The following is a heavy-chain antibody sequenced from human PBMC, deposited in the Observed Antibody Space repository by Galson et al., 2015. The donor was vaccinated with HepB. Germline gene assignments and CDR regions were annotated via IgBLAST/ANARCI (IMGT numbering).Heavy chain of an antibody. CDR2: IRSKAYGGTT. Sequence: SLRLSCAASGFTFGDYAMSWVRQAPGEGLEWVGFIRSKAYGGTTEYAASVKGRFTISRDDSKSIAYLQMNSLKTEDTAVYYCTRGRGDYVWWYFDYWGQGTLVTVSS. V-gene: IGHV3-49*04. J-gene: IGHJ4*02. CDR3: TRGRGDYVWWYFDY. D-gene: IGHD3-16*01. CDR1: GFTFGDYA.